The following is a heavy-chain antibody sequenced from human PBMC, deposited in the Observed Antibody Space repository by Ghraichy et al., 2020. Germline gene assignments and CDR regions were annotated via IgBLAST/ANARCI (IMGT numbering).Heavy chain of an antibody. CDR3: AKSGWELLSAFGI. V-gene: IGHV3-23*01. CDR1: GFAFSSYA. CDR2: ISSSGGST. Sequence: GGSLRLSCAASGFAFSSYAMTWVRQAPGKGLELVSIISSSGGSTDYADSVKGRFTISRDNSKNTMYLQMNSLRAEDTAVYYCAKSGWELLSAFGIWGQGTMVTVSS. J-gene: IGHJ3*02. D-gene: IGHD1-26*01.